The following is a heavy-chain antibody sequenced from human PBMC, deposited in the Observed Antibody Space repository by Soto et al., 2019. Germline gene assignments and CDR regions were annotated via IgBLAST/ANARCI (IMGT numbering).Heavy chain of an antibody. V-gene: IGHV4-4*02. CDR3: ARIPSIAVAGLYGMDV. CDR1: GGSISSNNW. D-gene: IGHD6-19*01. J-gene: IGHJ6*02. Sequence: ASGTLSPTCAVSGGSISSNNWWSWGRQPPGNGLEWIGEIYHSGSTNYNPSLKSRVTISVDKSKNQFSLKLSSVTAADTAVYYCARIPSIAVAGLYGMDVWGQGTTVTVSS. CDR2: IYHSGST.